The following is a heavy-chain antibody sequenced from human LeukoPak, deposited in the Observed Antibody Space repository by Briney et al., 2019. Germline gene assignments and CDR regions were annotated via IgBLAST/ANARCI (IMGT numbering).Heavy chain of an antibody. D-gene: IGHD3-10*01. V-gene: IGHV3-23*01. J-gene: IGHJ4*02. Sequence: GASLRLSCAASGFTFSSYAMSWVRQAPGKGLEWVSAISGSGGSTYYADSVKGRFTISRDNSKNTLYLQMNSLRAEDTAVYYCAKGDEWFGVCYFDYWGQGTLVTVSS. CDR1: GFTFSSYA. CDR2: ISGSGGST. CDR3: AKGDEWFGVCYFDY.